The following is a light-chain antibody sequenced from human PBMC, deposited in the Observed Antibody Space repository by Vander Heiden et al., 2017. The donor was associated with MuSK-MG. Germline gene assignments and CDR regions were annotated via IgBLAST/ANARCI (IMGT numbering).Light chain of an antibody. CDR2: DAS. Sequence: DIQMTQSPSSLSASVGDRVTITCQASQDISNYLNWYQQKPGKAPKLLIYDASNLETGVPSRFSGSGSGTDFTFTISSLQPEDIATYYCLQDDNHPITFGGGTKVEIK. J-gene: IGKJ4*01. CDR3: LQDDNHPIT. CDR1: QDISNY. V-gene: IGKV1-33*01.